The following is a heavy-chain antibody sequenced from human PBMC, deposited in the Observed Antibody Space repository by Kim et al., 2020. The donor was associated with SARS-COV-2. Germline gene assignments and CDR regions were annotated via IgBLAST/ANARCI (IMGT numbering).Heavy chain of an antibody. V-gene: IGHV4-59*01. Sequence: SETLSLTCTVSGGSISSYYWSWIRQPPGKGLEWIGYIYYSGSTNYNPSLKSRVTISVDTSKNQFSLKLSSVTAADTAVYYCARDLPWPNYYGSGSYGDRAFDIWGQGTMVTVSS. CDR1: GGSISSYY. CDR3: ARDLPWPNYYGSGSYGDRAFDI. CDR2: IYYSGST. D-gene: IGHD3-10*01. J-gene: IGHJ3*02.